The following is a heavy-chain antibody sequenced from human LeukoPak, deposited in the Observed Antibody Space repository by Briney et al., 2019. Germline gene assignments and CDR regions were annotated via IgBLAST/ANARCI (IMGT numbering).Heavy chain of an antibody. CDR3: ARGVYSSGWYRSIWFDP. V-gene: IGHV3-53*01. Sequence: GGSLRLSCAASGFTVSSNYMSWVRQAPGKGLEWVSVIYSGGSTYYADSVKGRFTISRDNSKNTLYLQMNSLRAEDTAVYYCARGVYSSGWYRSIWFDPWGQGTLVTVPS. CDR2: IYSGGST. J-gene: IGHJ5*02. D-gene: IGHD6-19*01. CDR1: GFTVSSNY.